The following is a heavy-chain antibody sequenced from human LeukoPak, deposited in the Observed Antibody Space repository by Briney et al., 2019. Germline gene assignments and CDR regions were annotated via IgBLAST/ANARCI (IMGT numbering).Heavy chain of an antibody. CDR2: INPNSGDT. D-gene: IGHD2-2*01. CDR3: ARGLVVVPAAMIDY. Sequence: GASVKVSCKASGYTFTGYYMHWVRQAPGQGLEWMGWINPNSGDTNYAQKFQGRVTMTRDTSISTAYMELSRLRSDDTAVYYCARGLVVVPAAMIDYWGQGTLVTVSS. J-gene: IGHJ4*02. V-gene: IGHV1-2*02. CDR1: GYTFTGYY.